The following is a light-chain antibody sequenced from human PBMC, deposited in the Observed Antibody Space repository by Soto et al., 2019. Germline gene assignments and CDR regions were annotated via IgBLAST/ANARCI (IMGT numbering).Light chain of an antibody. CDR1: SSNIGENF. V-gene: IGLV1-51*01. CDR3: AAWDTSLSALI. Sequence: QSVLTQPPSVSAAPGQMVTISCSGSSSNIGENFVSWYQQVPGTAPTLLIYDSDKRPSGIPDRFSGFKAGTSAILGITGLQTGDEADYYCAAWDTSLSALIFGGRTQLTVL. J-gene: IGLJ2*01. CDR2: DSD.